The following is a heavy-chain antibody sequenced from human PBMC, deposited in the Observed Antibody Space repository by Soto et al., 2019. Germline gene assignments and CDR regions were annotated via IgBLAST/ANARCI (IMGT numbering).Heavy chain of an antibody. CDR3: AGGPLVVLNYFES. J-gene: IGHJ4*02. CDR1: GGTFRNYP. V-gene: IGHV1-69*02. CDR2: IFPLTDIP. Sequence: QVQLVQSGTEVKKPGSSVKVSCKASGGTFRNYPINWVRQAPGQGLEWMGSIFPLTDIPDYAQNFQARLTISAEKSTSTAYMELSSLKSDDTAMYFGAGGPLVVLNYFESWGQGTLVTVSS.